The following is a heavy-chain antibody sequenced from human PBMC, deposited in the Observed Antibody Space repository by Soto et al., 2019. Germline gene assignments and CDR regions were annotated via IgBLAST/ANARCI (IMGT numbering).Heavy chain of an antibody. CDR3: ARELDRSSAD. D-gene: IGHD6-6*01. CDR1: GGTFSSYA. V-gene: IGHV1-69*12. J-gene: IGHJ4*02. CDR2: IIPIFGTA. Sequence: QVQLVQSGAEVKKPGSSVKVSCKASGGTFSSYAISWVRQAPGQGLEWMGGIIPIFGTANYAQKFQGRVTITAEESTDTAYMELRRPRSEETAVYFCARELDRSSADWGQGTLVTVSS.